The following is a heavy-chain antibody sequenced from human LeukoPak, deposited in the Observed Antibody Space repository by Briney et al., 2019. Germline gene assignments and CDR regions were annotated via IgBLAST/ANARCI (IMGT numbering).Heavy chain of an antibody. D-gene: IGHD3-10*01. CDR2: ISAYKGNT. CDR3: ARGHYYGSGSSKMYNWFDP. CDR1: GYTFTSYG. V-gene: IGHV1-18*01. Sequence: GASVKVSCKASGYTFTSYGISWVRQAPGQGLEWMGWISAYKGNTNYAQKFQGRVTITADESTSTAYMELSSLRSEDTAVYYRARGHYYGSGSSKMYNWFDPWGQGTLVTVSS. J-gene: IGHJ5*02.